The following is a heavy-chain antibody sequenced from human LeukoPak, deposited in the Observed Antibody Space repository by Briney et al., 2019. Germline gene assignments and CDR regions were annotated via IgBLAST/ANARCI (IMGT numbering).Heavy chain of an antibody. Sequence: PGGSLRLSCAASGFTFSSYGMHWVPQAPGKGLEWVAVISYDGSNEYYADSVKGRLTVSRDNSKNTLYLQMNSLRAEDTAVYYCTRRDTYGYFFDFGGQGTLVTVSP. V-gene: IGHV3-30*03. D-gene: IGHD5-18*01. CDR1: GFTFSSYG. CDR3: TRRDTYGYFFDF. CDR2: ISYDGSNE. J-gene: IGHJ4*02.